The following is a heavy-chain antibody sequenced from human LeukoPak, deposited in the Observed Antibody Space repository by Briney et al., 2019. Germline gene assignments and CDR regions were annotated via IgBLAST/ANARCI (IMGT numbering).Heavy chain of an antibody. J-gene: IGHJ4*02. CDR1: NLPINNYY. CDR2: IYSSGST. CDR3: ARGGLGSSGWLRFDY. Sequence: SDTLSLLCTVSNLPINNYYWNWLRQPAAKGLEWVGRIYSSGSTNYSPSRQSRVSMPSDTPKNQYSLNLTSVTAADTAVYYCARGGLGSSGWLRFDYWGQGTLVTVSS. D-gene: IGHD6-19*01. V-gene: IGHV4-4*07.